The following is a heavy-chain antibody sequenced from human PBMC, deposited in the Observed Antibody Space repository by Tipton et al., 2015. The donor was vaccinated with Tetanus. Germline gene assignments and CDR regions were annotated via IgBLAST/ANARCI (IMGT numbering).Heavy chain of an antibody. V-gene: IGHV4-31*02. D-gene: IGHD3-16*01. CDR1: GASINSGGYY. CDR2: RYYTGST. CDR3: ARLYGSTRSDYGAFDI. Sequence: LRLSCTVSGASINSGGYYWTWIRQRPGKGLEWIGYRYYTGSTYYTPYLRSRVTISFDTSQNQFSLNLTSVTAADTAVYYCARLYGSTRSDYGAFDIWGRGTLVTVSS. J-gene: IGHJ3*02.